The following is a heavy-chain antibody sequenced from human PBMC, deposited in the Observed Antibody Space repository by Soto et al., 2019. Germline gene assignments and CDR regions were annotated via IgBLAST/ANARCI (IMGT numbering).Heavy chain of an antibody. V-gene: IGHV4-34*01. CDR2: INHSGST. Sequence: WETLSLTCAVYGGSFSGYYWSWIRQPPGKGLEWIGEINHSGSTNYNPSLKSRVTISVDTSKNQFSLKLSSVTAADTVVYYCARHSVAGNSLDYWGQGTLVTVSS. CDR3: ARHSVAGNSLDY. D-gene: IGHD4-4*01. CDR1: GGSFSGYY. J-gene: IGHJ4*02.